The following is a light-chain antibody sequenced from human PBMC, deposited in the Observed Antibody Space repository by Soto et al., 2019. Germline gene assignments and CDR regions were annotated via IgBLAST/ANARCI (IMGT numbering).Light chain of an antibody. CDR2: DVS. Sequence: QSALTQPASVSGSPGQSITISCTGTSSDVGGYNYVAWYQHHPGKAPKVMIYDVSNRPSGVSNRFYGSKSGNTASLTISGLQAEDEADYYCSSYTSTSTLVIFGGGTKVTVL. CDR1: SSDVGGYNY. V-gene: IGLV2-14*03. CDR3: SSYTSTSTLVI. J-gene: IGLJ2*01.